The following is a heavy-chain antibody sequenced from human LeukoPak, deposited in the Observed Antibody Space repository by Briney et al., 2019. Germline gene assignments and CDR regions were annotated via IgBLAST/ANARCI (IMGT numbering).Heavy chain of an antibody. CDR3: ARYYYYYGMDV. CDR2: ISAYNGNT. J-gene: IGHJ6*02. V-gene: IGHV1-18*01. CDR1: GYTFTSYG. Sequence: ASVKVSCKASGYTFTSYGISWVRQPPGQGLEWMGWISAYNGNTNYAQKLQGRVTMTTDTSTSTAYMELRSLRSDDTAVYYCARYYYYYGMDVWGQGTTVTVSS.